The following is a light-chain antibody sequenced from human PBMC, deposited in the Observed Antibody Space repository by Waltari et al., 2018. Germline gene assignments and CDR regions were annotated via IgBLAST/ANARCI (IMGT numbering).Light chain of an antibody. CDR3: ASWDDSPNGRWV. J-gene: IGLJ3*02. V-gene: IGLV1-44*01. CDR1: SSNVGNNV. Sequence: QSVLTQPPSAPGAPGQRVTISCSGHSSNVGNNVVHWYQQIPGTAPNLLIYRNAQRPSGVPDRFSGSKSGTSASLAISGLQSEDEGDYYCASWDDSPNGRWVFGGGTKLTVL. CDR2: RNA.